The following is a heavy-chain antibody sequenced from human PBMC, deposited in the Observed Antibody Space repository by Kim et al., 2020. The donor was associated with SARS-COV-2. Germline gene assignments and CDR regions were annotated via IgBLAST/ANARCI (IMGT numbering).Heavy chain of an antibody. CDR3: VRGFDFSGGL. CDR1: GFSLSSYW. V-gene: IGHV3-74*01. CDR2: ISDDGSST. Sequence: GGSLRLSCAASGFSLSSYWMYWVRQGPGKGLVWVSRISDDGSSTVYADSVKGRFTISRDNAKNTLYLQMSSLRAEDTAIYFCVRGFDFSGGLWGRGTLVTVSS. D-gene: IGHD2-15*01. J-gene: IGHJ2*01.